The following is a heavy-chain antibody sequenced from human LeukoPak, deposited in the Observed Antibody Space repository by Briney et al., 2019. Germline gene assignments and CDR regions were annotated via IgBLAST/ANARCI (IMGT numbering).Heavy chain of an antibody. V-gene: IGHV4-59*01. Sequence: PSETLSLTCTVSGGSISSYYWSWIRQPPGKGLEWIGYIYYSGSTNYNPSLKSRVTISVDTSKNQFSLKLSSVTAADTAVYYCARINYYDSSERHRTNYYFDYWGQGTLVTVSS. D-gene: IGHD3-22*01. J-gene: IGHJ4*02. CDR2: IYYSGST. CDR1: GGSISSYY. CDR3: ARINYYDSSERHRTNYYFDY.